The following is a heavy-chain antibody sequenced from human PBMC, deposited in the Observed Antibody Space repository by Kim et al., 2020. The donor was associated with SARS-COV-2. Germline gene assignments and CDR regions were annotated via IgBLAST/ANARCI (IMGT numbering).Heavy chain of an antibody. Sequence: GGSLRLSCTASGFTFSSYAMHWVRQAPGKGLDWVALISYDGSNKCFADSVKGRFSISRDNSKNTLYLQMNSLRAEDTAVYYCARGFYDIFRGISDMWGQGTTVTVSS. J-gene: IGHJ3*02. CDR3: ARGFYDIFRGISDM. D-gene: IGHD3-9*01. CDR2: ISYDGSNK. CDR1: GFTFSSYA. V-gene: IGHV3-30*04.